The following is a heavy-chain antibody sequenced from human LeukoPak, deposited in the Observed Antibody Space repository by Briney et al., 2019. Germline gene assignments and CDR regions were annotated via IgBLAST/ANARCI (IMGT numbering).Heavy chain of an antibody. Sequence: PGGSLRLSCGASGFTFSSYSMNWVRQAPGKGLEWVSSISSSSSYIYYADSVKGRFTISRDNAKNSLYLQMNSLRAEDTAVYYCARDLPYYYDSRPPSFFDSWGQGTLVTVSS. V-gene: IGHV3-21*04. CDR3: ARDLPYYYDSRPPSFFDS. CDR2: ISSSSSYI. CDR1: GFTFSSYS. D-gene: IGHD3-22*01. J-gene: IGHJ4*02.